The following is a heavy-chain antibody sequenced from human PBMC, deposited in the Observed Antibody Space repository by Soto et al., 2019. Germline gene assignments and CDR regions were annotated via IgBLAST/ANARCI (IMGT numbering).Heavy chain of an antibody. D-gene: IGHD3-22*01. CDR3: ARQIYDSDTGPNFQYYFDS. Sequence: HEESVKISCNGSGYSFAGYWITWVRQKPWKGLEWMGRIDPSDSQTYYSPSFRGHVTISATKSITTVFLQWSSLRASDTAMYYCARQIYDSDTGPNFQYYFDSWGQGTPVTVSS. CDR2: IDPSDSQT. V-gene: IGHV5-10-1*01. CDR1: GYSFAGYW. J-gene: IGHJ4*02.